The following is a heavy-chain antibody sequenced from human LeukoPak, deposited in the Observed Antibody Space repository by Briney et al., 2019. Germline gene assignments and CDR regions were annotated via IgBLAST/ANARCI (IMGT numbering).Heavy chain of an antibody. D-gene: IGHD3-10*01. CDR2: IYYSGST. CDR1: GGSISSSSYY. Sequence: SETLSLTCTVSGGSISSSSYYWGWIRQPPGKGLEWIGSIYYSGSTYYNPSLKSRVTISVDTSKNQFSLKLSSVTAADTAVYYCARDRTVRGVIPSPDAFDIWGQGTMVTVSS. J-gene: IGHJ3*02. V-gene: IGHV4-39*07. CDR3: ARDRTVRGVIPSPDAFDI.